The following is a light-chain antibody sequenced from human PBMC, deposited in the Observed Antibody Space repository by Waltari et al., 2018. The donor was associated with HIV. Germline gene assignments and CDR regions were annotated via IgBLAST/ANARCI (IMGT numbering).Light chain of an antibody. CDR1: QSISAK. J-gene: IGKJ2*01. CDR2: EVG. V-gene: IGKV3-15*01. Sequence: EIVMTQSPPTLSVSPGQRVTLSCRASQSISAKVAWYQQRRGQAPRLLIYEVGTRPTGIPARFSGSGSGTEFTLTISSLQSEDFATYFCQQYDSGPRGITFGQGTMLEIK. CDR3: QQYDSGPRGIT.